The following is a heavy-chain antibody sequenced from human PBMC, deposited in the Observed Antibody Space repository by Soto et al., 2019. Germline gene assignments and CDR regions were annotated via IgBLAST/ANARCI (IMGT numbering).Heavy chain of an antibody. J-gene: IGHJ4*02. V-gene: IGHV3-33*01. CDR2: IWYDGSNK. CDR1: GFTFSSYG. CDR3: ATALCSGGSCPTMYYLDY. Sequence: SLRLACAASGFTFSSYGMHWVRQAPGKGLEWVAVIWYDGSNKYYADSVKGRFTISRDNSKTTLYLQMNSLSAEDTVVYYCATALCSGGSCPTMYYLDYWGQGTLVTASS. D-gene: IGHD2-15*01.